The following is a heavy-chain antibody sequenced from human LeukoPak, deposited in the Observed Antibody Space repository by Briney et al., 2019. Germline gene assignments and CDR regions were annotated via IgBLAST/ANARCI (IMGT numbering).Heavy chain of an antibody. CDR3: AIALAGAEFYFDY. J-gene: IGHJ4*02. V-gene: IGHV3-21*01. CDR1: VYTFSSYT. CDR2: ISSGSGYI. Sequence: PGGPLRLSCAASVYTFSSYTMNWVRQAPGKGLEWVSCISSGSGYIYYADSVKGRFTVSRDNAKNSLYLQMSSRGGEDTAVYYCAIALAGAEFYFDYWGQGTLVTVSS. D-gene: IGHD6-19*01.